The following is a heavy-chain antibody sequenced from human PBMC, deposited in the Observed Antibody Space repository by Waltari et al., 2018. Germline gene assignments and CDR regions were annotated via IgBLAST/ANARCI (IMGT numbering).Heavy chain of an antibody. Sequence: EWQLDQSGAEVKSPGKSLKIPGKVSGYSFTSYWLGWVPKMPGKGLEWMGIIYPVDSNTKYSPSFQGHVTISIDKSISTAYLQWSSLKASDTAMYYCARQDYGDYGNAFNIWGQGTMVTVSS. J-gene: IGHJ3*02. D-gene: IGHD4-17*01. CDR1: GYSFTSYW. CDR2: IYPVDSNT. V-gene: IGHV5-51*01. CDR3: ARQDYGDYGNAFNI.